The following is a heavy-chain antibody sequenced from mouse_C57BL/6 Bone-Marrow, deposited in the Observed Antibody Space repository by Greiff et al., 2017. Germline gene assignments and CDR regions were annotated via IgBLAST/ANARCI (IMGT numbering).Heavy chain of an antibody. V-gene: IGHV1-81*01. Sequence: QVQLQQSEAALARPGASVKLSCKASGYTFTSYGISWVKQRTGQGLEWIGEIDPRSGNTYYKEKFKGKATLTADKSSSTAYMELRSLTSEDSAVYVCASEGIYYGYDWFAYWGQGTLVTVSA. J-gene: IGHJ3*01. CDR1: GYTFTSYG. D-gene: IGHD2-2*01. CDR2: IDPRSGNT. CDR3: ASEGIYYGYDWFAY.